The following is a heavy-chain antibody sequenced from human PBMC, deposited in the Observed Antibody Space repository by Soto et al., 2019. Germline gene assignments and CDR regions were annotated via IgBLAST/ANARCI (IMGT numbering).Heavy chain of an antibody. CDR2: IYYSGST. V-gene: IGHV4-30-4*01. J-gene: IGHJ6*02. D-gene: IGHD4-4*01. Sequence: QVQLQESGPGLVKPSQTLSLTCTVSGGSISSGDYYWSWIRQPPGKGLEWIGYIYYSGSTYYNPSLKSRVTISVYPSKNQFSLTLSSVTAADTAVYYCARDRSNYYYGMDVWGQGTTVTVSS. CDR3: ARDRSNYYYGMDV. CDR1: GGSISSGDYY.